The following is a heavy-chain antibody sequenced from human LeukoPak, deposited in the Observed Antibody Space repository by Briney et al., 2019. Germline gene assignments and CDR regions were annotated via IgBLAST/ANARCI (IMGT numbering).Heavy chain of an antibody. V-gene: IGHV1-2*02. CDR2: INPNSGGT. Sequence: ASVKVSCKASGYTFTGYYIHWVRQAPGQGLEWVGWINPNSGGTDYAQKFQGRLTMTRGTSISTAYMELSSLRSDDTAVYYCARVSDNGSENFDQWGQGTLVTLSS. CDR3: ARVSDNGSENFDQ. D-gene: IGHD3-10*01. CDR1: GYTFTGYY. J-gene: IGHJ4*02.